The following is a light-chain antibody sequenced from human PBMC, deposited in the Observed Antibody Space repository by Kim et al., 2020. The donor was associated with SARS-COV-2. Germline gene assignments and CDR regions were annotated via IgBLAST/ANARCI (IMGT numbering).Light chain of an antibody. CDR2: LGS. J-gene: IGKJ2*01. V-gene: IGKV2-28*01. Sequence: DIVMTQSPLSLPVTPGEPASISCRSSQSLLHSSGYNYLDWYLQKPGQSPQLLIYLGSNRASGVPDRFSGSGSGTDFTLKISRVEAEDVGVYYCMQALQFYTFGQGTKLEI. CDR1: QSLLHSSGYNY. CDR3: MQALQFYT.